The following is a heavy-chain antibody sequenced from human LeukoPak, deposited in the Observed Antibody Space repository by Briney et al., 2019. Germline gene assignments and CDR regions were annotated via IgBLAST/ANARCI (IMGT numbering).Heavy chain of an antibody. CDR2: ITNDGSST. CDR1: GLTFSSHW. Sequence: PGGSLRLSCAASGLTFSSHWMHWVRQAPGKGLVWVSRITNDGSSTTYADSVKGRFTISRDNAKNMLYLQVNSLRAEDTAVYYCAKGEGLLRAKMYYFDYWGQGALVTVSS. V-gene: IGHV3-74*01. CDR3: AKGEGLLRAKMYYFDY. J-gene: IGHJ4*02.